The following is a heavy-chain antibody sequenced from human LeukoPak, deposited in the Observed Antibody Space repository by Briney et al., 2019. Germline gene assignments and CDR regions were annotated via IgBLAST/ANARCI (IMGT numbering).Heavy chain of an antibody. D-gene: IGHD6-19*01. CDR2: IIPIFGTA. Sequence: ASVKVSCKASGGTFSSYAISWVRQAPGQGLEWMGGIIPIFGTANYAQKFQGRVTITADESTSTAYMELSSLRSEDTAVYYCATAPPSYSSGWYGPLPWGQGTLVTVSS. CDR3: ATAPPSYSSGWYGPLP. CDR1: GGTFSSYA. J-gene: IGHJ5*02. V-gene: IGHV1-69*13.